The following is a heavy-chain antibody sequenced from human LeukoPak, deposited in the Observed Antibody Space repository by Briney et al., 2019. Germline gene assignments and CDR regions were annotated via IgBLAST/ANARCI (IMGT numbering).Heavy chain of an antibody. J-gene: IGHJ3*02. CDR2: INHSGST. Sequence: SETLSLTCAVYGGSFSGYYWSWIRQPPGKGLEWIGEINHSGSTNYNPSLKSRVTISVDTSKNQFSLKLSSVTAADTAVYYCARHQRGLWFGELFRNDAFDIWGQGTMVTVSS. V-gene: IGHV4-34*01. D-gene: IGHD3-10*01. CDR1: GGSFSGYY. CDR3: ARHQRGLWFGELFRNDAFDI.